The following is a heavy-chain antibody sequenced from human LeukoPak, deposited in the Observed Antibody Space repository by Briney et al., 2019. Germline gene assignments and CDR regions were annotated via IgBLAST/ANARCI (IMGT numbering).Heavy chain of an antibody. J-gene: IGHJ4*02. CDR1: GYRFTSYW. V-gene: IGHV5-51*01. D-gene: IGHD3-22*01. CDR2: IYPGDSDT. CDR3: ARRGYYDSSGYFDY. Sequence: GESLKISCQGSGYRFTSYWIGWVRQLPGKGLEWMGIIYPGDSDTRYSPSFQGQVTISADKSISTAYLQWSSLKASDTAMYYCARRGYYDSSGYFDYWGQGTLVTVSS.